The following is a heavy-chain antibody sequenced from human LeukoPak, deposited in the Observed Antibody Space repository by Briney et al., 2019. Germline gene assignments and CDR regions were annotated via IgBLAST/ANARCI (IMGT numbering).Heavy chain of an antibody. CDR3: ARGPGSGTYWAFDY. CDR2: VYYSGST. V-gene: IGHV4-59*01. J-gene: IGHJ4*02. Sequence: SETLSLTCIVSGGSISSYYWSWIRQPPGKGLEWIGYVYYSGSTSYNPSLKSRVTISVDTSKNQFSLELSSVTAADAAVYYCARGPGSGTYWAFDYWGQGTLVTVSS. CDR1: GGSISSYY. D-gene: IGHD1-26*01.